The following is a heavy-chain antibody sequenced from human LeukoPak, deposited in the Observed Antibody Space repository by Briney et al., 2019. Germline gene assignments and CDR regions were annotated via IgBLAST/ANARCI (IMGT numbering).Heavy chain of an antibody. CDR2: ISSSSSTI. V-gene: IGHV3-48*04. J-gene: IGHJ3*02. D-gene: IGHD6-13*01. CDR3: ARDGRPDHSSSWYYKDAFDI. Sequence: PGGSLRLSCAASGFTFSSYSMNWVRQAPGKGLEWVSYISSSSSTIYYADSVKGRFTISRDNAKNSLYLQMNSLRAEDTAVYYCARDGRPDHSSSWYYKDAFDIWGQGTMVTVSS. CDR1: GFTFSSYS.